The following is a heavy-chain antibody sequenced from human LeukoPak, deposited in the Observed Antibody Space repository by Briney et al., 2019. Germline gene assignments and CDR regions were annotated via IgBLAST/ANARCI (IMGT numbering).Heavy chain of an antibody. CDR1: CYSISSGYY. D-gene: IGHD3-9*01. V-gene: IGHV4-38-2*01. Sequence: SDTLSLTCAVSCYSISSGYYWGWIRQPPGKGLEWIGSIYHNRSTHYNPSLKSRVTISVDTSKNQFSMKLSSVTAADTAVYYCARKDVRYFDWLSDNWFDPWGQGTLVTVSS. CDR2: IYHNRST. CDR3: ARKDVRYFDWLSDNWFDP. J-gene: IGHJ5*02.